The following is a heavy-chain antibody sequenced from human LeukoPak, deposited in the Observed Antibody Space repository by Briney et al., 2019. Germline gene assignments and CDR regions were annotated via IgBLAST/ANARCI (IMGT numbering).Heavy chain of an antibody. CDR3: AKDKLVDYYDSSGYYYFDY. V-gene: IGHV3-23*01. CDR2: ISPGGGST. Sequence: QSGGSLRLSCAGSGFPFSSHGMNWVRQAPGKGLEWVSGISPGGGSTYYADSVKGRFTISRDNSKNTLYLQMNSLRAEDTAVYYCAKDKLVDYYDSSGYYYFDYWGQGTLVTVSS. J-gene: IGHJ4*02. D-gene: IGHD3-22*01. CDR1: GFPFSSHG.